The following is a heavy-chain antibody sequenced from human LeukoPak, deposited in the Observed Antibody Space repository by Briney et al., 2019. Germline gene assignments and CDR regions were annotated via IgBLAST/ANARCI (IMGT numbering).Heavy chain of an antibody. Sequence: SVKVSCKASGGTFSNYTFSWVRQAPGQGLEWMGRIIPVLGITDYAQRFLGRVTITADKYTNTAYMELSSLRSEDTAVYYCARGPPPTYYYDSSGNSFDYWGQGTLVTVSS. J-gene: IGHJ4*02. CDR2: IIPVLGIT. CDR3: ARGPPPTYYYDSSGNSFDY. V-gene: IGHV1-69*02. CDR1: GGTFSNYT. D-gene: IGHD3-22*01.